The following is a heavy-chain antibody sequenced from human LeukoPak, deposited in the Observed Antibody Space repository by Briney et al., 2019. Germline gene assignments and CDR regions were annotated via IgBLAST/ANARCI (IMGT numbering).Heavy chain of an antibody. D-gene: IGHD3-22*01. J-gene: IGHJ4*02. Sequence: SVKVSCKASGGTFSSYAISWVRQAPGQGLEWMGGIIPIFGTANYAQKFQGRVTITADKSTSTAYMELSSLRSEDTAVYYCARDRGSGYYFDYWDQGTLVTVSS. CDR2: IIPIFGTA. CDR1: GGTFSSYA. V-gene: IGHV1-69*06. CDR3: ARDRGSGYYFDY.